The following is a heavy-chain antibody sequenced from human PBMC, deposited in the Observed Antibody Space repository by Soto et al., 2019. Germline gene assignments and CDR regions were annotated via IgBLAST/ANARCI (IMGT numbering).Heavy chain of an antibody. V-gene: IGHV4-59*01. CDR3: ARRGLTYYYDSSGDISGDYYGMDV. J-gene: IGHJ6*02. CDR1: GGSISSYY. Sequence: ETLSLTCTVSGGSISSYYWSWIRQPPGKGLEWIGYIYYSGSTNYNPSLKSRVTISVDTSKNQFSLKLSSVTAADTAVYYCARRGLTYYYDSSGDISGDYYGMDVWGQGTTVTVSS. CDR2: IYYSGST. D-gene: IGHD3-22*01.